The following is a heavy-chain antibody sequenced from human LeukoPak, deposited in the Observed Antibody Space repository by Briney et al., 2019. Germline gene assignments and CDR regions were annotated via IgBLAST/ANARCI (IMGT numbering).Heavy chain of an antibody. D-gene: IGHD6-19*01. J-gene: IGHJ6*03. CDR1: GGSISSYY. CDR2: IYYSGST. Sequence: SETLSLTCTVSGGSISSYYWSWIRQPPGKGLEWIGYIYYSGSTNYNPSLKSRVTISVDTSKNQFSLKLSSVTAADTAVYYCARVYSSGWYPSLYYYYYMDVWGKGTTVTVSS. CDR3: ARVYSSGWYPSLYYYYYMDV. V-gene: IGHV4-59*01.